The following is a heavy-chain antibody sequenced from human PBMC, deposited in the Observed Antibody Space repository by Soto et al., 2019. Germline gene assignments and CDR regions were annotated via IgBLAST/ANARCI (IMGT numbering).Heavy chain of an antibody. D-gene: IGHD1-26*01. V-gene: IGHV1-46*01. Sequence: ASVKVSCKAPRDTFTSYYINWVRQAPGQGLERMGVINPHGGSTAYARKFKGRVTLTRDASASTVYMEVSSLTSEDTAMYYCARSSGGNFGIIIEGTNWFAPWGQGTLVTVSS. CDR2: INPHGGST. CDR3: ARSSGGNFGIIIEGTNWFAP. CDR1: RDTFTSYY. J-gene: IGHJ5*02.